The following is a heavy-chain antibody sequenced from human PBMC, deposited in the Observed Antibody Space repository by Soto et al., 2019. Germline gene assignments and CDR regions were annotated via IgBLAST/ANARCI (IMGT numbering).Heavy chain of an antibody. V-gene: IGHV1-18*01. CDR2: ISAYNGNT. CDR3: ARDGGYDSVIAYYYYYMDV. CDR1: GYTFTSYG. D-gene: IGHD5-12*01. J-gene: IGHJ6*03. Sequence: ASVKVSCKASGYTFTSYGISWVRQAPGQGLEWMGWISAYNGNTNYAQKLLGRVTMTTDTSTSTAYMELRSLRSDDTAVYYCARDGGYDSVIAYYYYYMDVWGKGTTVTVSS.